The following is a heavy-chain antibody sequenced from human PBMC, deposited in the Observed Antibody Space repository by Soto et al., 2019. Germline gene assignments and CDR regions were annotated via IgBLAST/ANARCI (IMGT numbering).Heavy chain of an antibody. Sequence: GASVKVSCKASGYTFTNYGISWVRQAPGQGLEWMGWINVYNGNTKYAQKVQGRVTMTTDTSTSTAYMELRRLRSDDTAVYYCARVMEVPYYYGMDVWGQGTTVTVSS. CDR2: INVYNGNT. J-gene: IGHJ6*02. CDR1: GYTFTNYG. D-gene: IGHD2-8*01. CDR3: ARVMEVPYYYGMDV. V-gene: IGHV1-18*01.